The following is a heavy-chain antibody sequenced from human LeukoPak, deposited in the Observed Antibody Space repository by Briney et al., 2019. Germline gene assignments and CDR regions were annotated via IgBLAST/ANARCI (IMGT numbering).Heavy chain of an antibody. D-gene: IGHD6-13*01. J-gene: IGHJ4*02. Sequence: PGGSLRLSRAASGFTFSSYSMNWVRQAPGKGLEWVSYISSSSSSSTSIYYADSVKGRFTISRDNAKNSLYLQMNSLRAEDTAVYYCARSTTYSSPPFDYWGQGTLVTVSS. V-gene: IGHV3-48*04. CDR1: GFTFSSYS. CDR2: ISSSSSSSTSI. CDR3: ARSTTYSSPPFDY.